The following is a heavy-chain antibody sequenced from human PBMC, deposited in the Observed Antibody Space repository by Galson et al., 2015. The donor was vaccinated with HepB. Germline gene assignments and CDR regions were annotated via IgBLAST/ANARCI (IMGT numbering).Heavy chain of an antibody. J-gene: IGHJ4*02. CDR3: ASGYDRSGYFDY. V-gene: IGHV3-33*08. CDR1: GFTFSSYG. CDR2: IWYDGSNK. Sequence: SLRLSCAASGFTFSSYGMHWVRQAPGKGLEWVAVIWYDGSNKYYADSVKGRFTISRDNSKNTLYLQMNSLRAEDTAVYYCASGYDRSGYFDYWGQGTLVTVSS. D-gene: IGHD5-12*01.